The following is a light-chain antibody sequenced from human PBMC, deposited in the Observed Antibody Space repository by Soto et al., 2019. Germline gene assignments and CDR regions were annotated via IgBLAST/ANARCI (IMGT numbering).Light chain of an antibody. V-gene: IGLV2-14*01. CDR3: SSYTSSRTVL. J-gene: IGLJ2*01. CDR2: EVT. CDR1: SSDVGGYNY. Sequence: QSVLTQPASVSGSLGQSITISCTGTSSDVGGYNYASWYQQHPGKDPKVVIFEVTKRPSGVSSRFSGSKSGNTASLTVSGLQAEDEGDYYCSSYTSSRTVLFGGGTKLTVL.